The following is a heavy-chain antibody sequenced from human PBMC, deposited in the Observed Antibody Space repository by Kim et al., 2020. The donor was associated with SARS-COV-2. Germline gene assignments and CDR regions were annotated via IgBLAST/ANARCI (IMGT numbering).Heavy chain of an antibody. V-gene: IGHV1-2*06. CDR1: GYTFTGYY. CDR3: ARAGITMVQGVIMTAFDL. D-gene: IGHD3-10*01. Sequence: ASVKVSCKASGYTFTGYYMHWVRQAPGQGLEWMGRINPNSGGTNYAQKFQGRVTMTRDTSISTAYMELSRLRSDDTAVYYCARAGITMVQGVIMTAFDLWGQGTMVTVSS. J-gene: IGHJ3*01. CDR2: INPNSGGT.